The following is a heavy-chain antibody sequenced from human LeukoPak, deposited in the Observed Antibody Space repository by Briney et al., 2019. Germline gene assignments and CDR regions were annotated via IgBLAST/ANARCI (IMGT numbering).Heavy chain of an antibody. D-gene: IGHD5-24*01. CDR3: SKAGDGYKPYYFDY. V-gene: IGHV3-43*01. CDR2: IGWDGGTT. CDR1: GFTFNHYT. J-gene: IGHJ4*02. Sequence: GGSLRLSCAASGFTFNHYTMHWVLQAPGKALEWVSLIGWDGGTTNYADSVEGRFTISRDNSKSALYLQMNSLRSEDTGFYYCSKAGDGYKPYYFDYWGRGTLVTVSS.